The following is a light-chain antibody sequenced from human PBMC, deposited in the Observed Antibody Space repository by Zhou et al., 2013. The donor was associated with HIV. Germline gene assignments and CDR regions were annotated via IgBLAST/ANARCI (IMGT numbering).Light chain of an antibody. Sequence: DIQMTQSPSSLSASVGDRVTITCRASQSISSYLNWYQQKPGKAPKLLIYAASSLQSGVPSRFSGSGSGTDFTLTISSLQPEDFATYYCQQAYRIPYIFGQGTTLEI. CDR2: AAS. J-gene: IGKJ2*01. CDR1: QSISSY. V-gene: IGKV1-39*01. CDR3: QQAYRIPYI.